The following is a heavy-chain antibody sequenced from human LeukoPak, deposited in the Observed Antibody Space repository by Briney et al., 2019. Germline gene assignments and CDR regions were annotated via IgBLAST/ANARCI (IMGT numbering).Heavy chain of an antibody. CDR2: IYYSGST. D-gene: IGHD6-19*01. V-gene: IGHV4-39*07. CDR3: ARDRSSSGWYYYYMDV. J-gene: IGHJ6*03. CDR1: GGSISSSSYY. Sequence: SETLSLTCTVSGGSISSSSYYWGWIRQPPGKGLEWIGSIYYSGSTYYNPSLKSRVTISVDTSKNQFSLKLSSVTAADTAVYYCARDRSSSGWYYYYMDVWGKGTTVTVSS.